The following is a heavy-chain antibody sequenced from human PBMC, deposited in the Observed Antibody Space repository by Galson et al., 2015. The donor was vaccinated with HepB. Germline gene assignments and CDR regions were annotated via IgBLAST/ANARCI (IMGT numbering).Heavy chain of an antibody. CDR1: GFTFSSYS. CDR2: IKQDGSEK. J-gene: IGHJ4*02. V-gene: IGHV3-7*01. CDR3: ARGKPAYGSGTCDY. D-gene: IGHD3-10*01. Sequence: SLRLSCAASGFTFSSYSMNWVRQAPGKGLEWVSYIKQDGSEKYYVDSVKGRFTISRDNAKNSLYLQMGSLRAEDMAVYYCARGKPAYGSGTCDYWGQGTLVTVSS.